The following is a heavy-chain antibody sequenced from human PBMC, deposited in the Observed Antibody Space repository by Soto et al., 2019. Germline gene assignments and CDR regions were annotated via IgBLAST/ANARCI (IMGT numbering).Heavy chain of an antibody. D-gene: IGHD6-6*01. CDR1: GYTFTSYD. V-gene: IGHV1-8*01. Sequence: ASVKVSCKASGYTFTSYDINWVRQATGQGLEWMGWMNPNSGNTGYAQKFQGRVTMTRNTSISTAYMELSSLRSEDTAVYYCARGVRSSSSGGSGMHYYYYMDVWGKGTTVTVSS. J-gene: IGHJ6*03. CDR3: ARGVRSSSSGGSGMHYYYYMDV. CDR2: MNPNSGNT.